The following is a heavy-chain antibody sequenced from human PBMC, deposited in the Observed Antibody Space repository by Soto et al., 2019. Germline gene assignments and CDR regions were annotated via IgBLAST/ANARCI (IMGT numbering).Heavy chain of an antibody. D-gene: IGHD3-22*01. CDR3: ARGVSYYYDSSGRGYYFDY. J-gene: IGHJ4*02. CDR2: IIPIFGTA. CDR1: GGTFSSYA. Sequence: ASVKVSCKASGGTFSSYAISWVRQAPGQGLEWMGGIIPIFGTANYAQKFQGRVTITADESTSTAYMELSSLRSEDTAVYYCARGVSYYYDSSGRGYYFDYWCQGTLVTVSS. V-gene: IGHV1-69*13.